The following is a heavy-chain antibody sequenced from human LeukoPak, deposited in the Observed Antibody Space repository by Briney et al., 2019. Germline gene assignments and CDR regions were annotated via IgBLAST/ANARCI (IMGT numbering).Heavy chain of an antibody. CDR2: INSNGGTK. Sequence: PGGSLRLSCAASGFSFSTHGIHWVRQAPGMGLEYVSAINSNGGTKYYADSVKGRFTISRDNYQNTVYLQMDSLRAEDMAVYYCARSYCTVNSCYQSSGYWGQGTLVSVSS. J-gene: IGHJ4*02. CDR3: ARSYCTVNSCYQSSGY. D-gene: IGHD2-8*02. V-gene: IGHV3-64*02. CDR1: GFSFSTHG.